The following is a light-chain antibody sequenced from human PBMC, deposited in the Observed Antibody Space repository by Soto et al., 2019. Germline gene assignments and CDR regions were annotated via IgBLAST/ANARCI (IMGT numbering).Light chain of an antibody. CDR1: SSDVGGYRF. V-gene: IGLV2-14*01. CDR2: EVS. CDR3: SSKSSGSTPIL. Sequence: QSALTQPASVSGSPGQSITISCTGTSSDVGGYRFVSWYQHHPGEAPKLIIYEVSNRPSGVSSRFSGSKSGNTASLTISGLQAEDESLYYFSSKSSGSTPILFGGGTKLTVL. J-gene: IGLJ3*02.